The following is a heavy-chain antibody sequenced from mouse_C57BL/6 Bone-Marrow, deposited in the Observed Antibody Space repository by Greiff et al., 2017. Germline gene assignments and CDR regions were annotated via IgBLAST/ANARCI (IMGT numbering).Heavy chain of an antibody. J-gene: IGHJ3*01. CDR2: IDPENGDT. CDR1: GFNIKDDY. V-gene: IGHV14-4*01. CDR3: TFLRGWFAY. D-gene: IGHD1-1*01. Sequence: VQLKESGAELVRPGASVKLSCTASGFNIKDDYMHWVKQRPEQGLEWIGWIDPENGDTEYASKFQGKATITADTSSNTAYLQLSSLTSEDTAVYYCTFLRGWFAYWGQGTLVTDSA.